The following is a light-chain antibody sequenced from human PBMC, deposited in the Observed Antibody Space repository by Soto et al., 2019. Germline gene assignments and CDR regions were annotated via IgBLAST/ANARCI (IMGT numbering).Light chain of an antibody. Sequence: EIVLTQSPGTLSLSPGERAILSCRASQSINNRYLAWYQQMPGRAPRLLIHGASSRAAGIPDRFSGSGSGTDFTLTISRLEPEDFAVYYCQLYGSSPPYIFGPGTKVDIK. CDR2: GAS. CDR3: QLYGSSPPYI. J-gene: IGKJ2*01. CDR1: QSINNRY. V-gene: IGKV3-20*01.